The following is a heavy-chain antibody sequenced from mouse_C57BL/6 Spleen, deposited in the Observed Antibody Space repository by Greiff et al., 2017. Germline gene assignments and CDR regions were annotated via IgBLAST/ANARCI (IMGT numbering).Heavy chain of an antibody. V-gene: IGHV1-50*01. J-gene: IGHJ2*01. D-gene: IGHD1-1*01. CDR1: GYTFTSYW. CDR2: IDPSDSYT. Sequence: QVQLQQPGAELVKPGASVKLSCKASGYTFTSYWMQWVKQRPGQGLEWIGEIDPSDSYTNYNQKFKGKATLTVDTSSSTAYMQLSSLTSEDSAVYYCARRDYGSSYRYFDYWGQGTTLTVSS. CDR3: ARRDYGSSYRYFDY.